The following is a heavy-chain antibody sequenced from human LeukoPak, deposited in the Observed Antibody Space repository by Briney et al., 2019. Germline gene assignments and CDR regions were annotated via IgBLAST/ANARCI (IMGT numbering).Heavy chain of an antibody. D-gene: IGHD6-13*01. CDR3: AKPALYSSSWSRDY. Sequence: GGSLRLSCAASGFTFSSYAMSWVRQAPGKGLGWVSAISGSGGSTYYADSVKGRFTISRDNSKNTLYLQMNSLRAEDTAVYYCAKPALYSSSWSRDYWGQGTLVTVSS. V-gene: IGHV3-23*01. CDR1: GFTFSSYA. CDR2: ISGSGGST. J-gene: IGHJ4*02.